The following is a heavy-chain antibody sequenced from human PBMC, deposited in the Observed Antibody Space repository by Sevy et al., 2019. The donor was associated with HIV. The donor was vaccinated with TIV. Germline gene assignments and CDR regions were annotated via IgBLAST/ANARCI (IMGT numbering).Heavy chain of an antibody. D-gene: IGHD6-19*01. CDR1: GLSFSTFS. J-gene: IGHJ1*01. CDR3: ATGTLLGPVPFQR. V-gene: IGHV3-21*01. CDR2: ITTTGTYM. Sequence: GGSLRLSCAASGLSFSTFSMSWVRQAPGKGLEWVSSITTTGTYMYYADSVKGRFTTSRDNARNSLYLQLNSLRVEDTAVYYCATGTLLGPVPFQRWGQGTLVTVSS.